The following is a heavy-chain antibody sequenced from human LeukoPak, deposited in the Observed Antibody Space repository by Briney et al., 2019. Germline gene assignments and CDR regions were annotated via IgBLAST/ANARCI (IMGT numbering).Heavy chain of an antibody. CDR3: ARGLTQIPRLATGLGH. Sequence: GGSLRLSCAASGFTFSSYAMSWVRQAPGKGLEWVANIKQDGSEKYYVDSVKGRFTISRDNAKNSLYLQMNSLRAEDTAVYYCARGLTQIPRLATGLGHWGQGTLVTVSS. V-gene: IGHV3-7*01. CDR2: IKQDGSEK. CDR1: GFTFSSYA. J-gene: IGHJ4*02. D-gene: IGHD2-21*02.